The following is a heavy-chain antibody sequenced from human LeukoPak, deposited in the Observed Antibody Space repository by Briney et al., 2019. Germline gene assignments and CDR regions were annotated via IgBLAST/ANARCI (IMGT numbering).Heavy chain of an antibody. CDR1: GYTFTSYA. Sequence: ASVKVSCKASGYTFTSYAMNWVRQAPGQGLEWMGWINTNTGNPTYAQGFTGRFVFSLDTSVSTAYLQISSLKAEDTAVYYCARGPHVIGSSWSNWFDPWGQGTLVTVSS. CDR3: ARGPHVIGSSWSNWFDP. D-gene: IGHD6-13*01. J-gene: IGHJ5*02. V-gene: IGHV7-4-1*02. CDR2: INTNTGNP.